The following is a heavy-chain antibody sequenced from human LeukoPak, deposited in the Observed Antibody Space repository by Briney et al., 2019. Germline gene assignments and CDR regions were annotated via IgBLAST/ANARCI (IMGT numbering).Heavy chain of an antibody. V-gene: IGHV3-23*01. D-gene: IGHD1-1*01. J-gene: IGHJ3*02. CDR1: GFTFSSYG. CDR3: ARVSKSTYMTYAFDI. Sequence: GGSLRLSCAASGFTFSSYGMSWVRQAPGKGLEWVSGISGSGGITYYADSVKGRFTISRDNSKDTLYLQMKSLRAEDTAVYYCARVSKSTYMTYAFDIWGQGTMVTVSS. CDR2: ISGSGGIT.